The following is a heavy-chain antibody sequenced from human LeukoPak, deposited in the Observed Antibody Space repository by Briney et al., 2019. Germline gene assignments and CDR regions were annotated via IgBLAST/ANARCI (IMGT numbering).Heavy chain of an antibody. J-gene: IGHJ4*02. Sequence: ASVKVSCKVSGYTLTELSMHWVRQAPGKGLEWMGGFDPEDGETIYAQKFQGRVTMTEDTPTDTAYMELSSLRSEDTAVYYCATPSSAARGYYFDYWGQGTLVTVSS. CDR3: ATPSSAARGYYFDY. V-gene: IGHV1-24*01. CDR2: FDPEDGET. CDR1: GYTLTELS. D-gene: IGHD6-25*01.